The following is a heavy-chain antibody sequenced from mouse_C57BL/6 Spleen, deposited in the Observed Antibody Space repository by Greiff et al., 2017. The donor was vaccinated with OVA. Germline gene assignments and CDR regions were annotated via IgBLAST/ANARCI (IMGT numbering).Heavy chain of an antibody. V-gene: IGHV5-9*01. D-gene: IGHD2-4*01. CDR3: ARHDDYDVDYFDY. CDR1: GFTFSSYT. CDR2: ISGGGGNT. J-gene: IGHJ2*01. Sequence: EVKVVESGGGLVKPGGSLKLSCAASGFTFSSYTMSWVRQTPEKRLEWVATISGGGGNTYYPDSVKGRFTISRDNAKNTLYLQMSSLRSEDTALYYCARHDDYDVDYFDYWGQGTTLTVSS.